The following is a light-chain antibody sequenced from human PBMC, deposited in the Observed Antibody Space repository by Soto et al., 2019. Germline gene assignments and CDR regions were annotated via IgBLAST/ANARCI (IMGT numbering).Light chain of an antibody. CDR3: QKSNSAPRT. Sequence: DIQMTQSPSSLSASVGDRVTITCRASQGISNYLAWYQQKPGKVPKLLIYAASTLQSGVPSRFSGSGSGTDFTLTISRLQREDVATYYYQKSNSAPRTFGQGTKVEIK. J-gene: IGKJ1*01. CDR1: QGISNY. CDR2: AAS. V-gene: IGKV1-27*01.